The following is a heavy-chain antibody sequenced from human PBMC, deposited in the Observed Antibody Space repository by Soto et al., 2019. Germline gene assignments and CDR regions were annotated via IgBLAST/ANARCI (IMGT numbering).Heavy chain of an antibody. CDR3: ARRAWDSYYAIDV. CDR2: ISYDGSDK. D-gene: IGHD3-22*01. CDR1: GFNYTDFA. J-gene: IGHJ6*02. V-gene: IGHV3-30*09. Sequence: PGGSLRLSCAASGFNYTDFALHWVRQAPGKGLEWVAIISYDGSDKYYADSVKGRFVISRDNPKNTLYLEMNSLRPEDTAVYFCARRAWDSYYAIDVWGQGTTVTVSS.